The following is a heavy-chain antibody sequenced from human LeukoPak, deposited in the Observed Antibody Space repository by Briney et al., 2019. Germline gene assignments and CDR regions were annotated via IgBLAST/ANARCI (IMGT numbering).Heavy chain of an antibody. Sequence: GGSLRLSCTASGFTFSSYTMGWVRQAPGKGLEWVSGITGNSGHRHYTDSVKGRFTISRDNSKSTLYLQMDSLRAEDTAVYYCGGFSTGWYDYWGQGTLVTVSS. D-gene: IGHD6-19*01. CDR3: GGFSTGWYDY. CDR2: ITGNSGHR. CDR1: GFTFSSYT. J-gene: IGHJ4*02. V-gene: IGHV3-23*01.